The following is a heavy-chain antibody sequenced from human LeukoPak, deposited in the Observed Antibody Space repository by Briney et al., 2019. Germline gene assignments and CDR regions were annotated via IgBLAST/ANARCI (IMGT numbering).Heavy chain of an antibody. J-gene: IGHJ4*02. CDR3: ARGIAARQTFDY. D-gene: IGHD6-6*01. CDR2: IIPILGIA. Sequence: SVKVSCKASGGTFSSYTISWVRQAPGQGLEWMGRIIPILGIANYAQKFQGRVTITADKSTSTAYMELSSLRSEDTAVYYCARGIAARQTFDYWGQGTLVTVSS. CDR1: GGTFSSYT. V-gene: IGHV1-69*02.